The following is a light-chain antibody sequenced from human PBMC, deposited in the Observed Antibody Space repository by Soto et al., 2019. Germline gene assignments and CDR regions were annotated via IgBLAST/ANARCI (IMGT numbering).Light chain of an antibody. CDR2: AAS. V-gene: IGKV1-39*01. CDR1: ETISTF. CDR3: QQYNNWRT. Sequence: DIQMTQSPSSLSVSVGDRVSMTCRASETISTFLNWYQVKPGKAPKLLIYAASTLQDGVPSRFSGSGSGTEFTLTISSLQSEDFAVYYCQQYNNWRTFGQGTKVDIK. J-gene: IGKJ1*01.